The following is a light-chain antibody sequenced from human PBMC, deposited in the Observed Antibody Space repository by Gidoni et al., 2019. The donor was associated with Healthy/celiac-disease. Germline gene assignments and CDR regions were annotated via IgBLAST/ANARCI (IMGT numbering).Light chain of an antibody. V-gene: IGLV1-40*01. CDR1: SSNTGAGYD. CDR3: QSYGSSLSGPVV. Sequence: HSVLTQLPSVSGAPVPSVTISCTGSSSNTGAGYDVHWSQQLPGTAPKLLIYGNSNRPSGVPDRFSGSKSGTSGSLAITGLQAEDEADYYCQSYGSSLSGPVVFGGGTKLTVL. J-gene: IGLJ2*01. CDR2: GNS.